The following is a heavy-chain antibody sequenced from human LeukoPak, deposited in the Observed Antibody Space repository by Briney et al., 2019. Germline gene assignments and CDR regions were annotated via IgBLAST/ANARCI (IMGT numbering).Heavy chain of an antibody. J-gene: IGHJ4*02. D-gene: IGHD3-22*01. CDR1: GFPFSSYG. CDR2: ISFDGSDK. Sequence: GRSLRLSCAASGFPFSSYGIHWVRQAPGKGLEWVAVISFDGSDKYYADSVKGRFTISRDNSKNTLYLQMNSLRAEDTAVYYCAKDDRAYYDSSGYYPHWGQGTLVTVSS. V-gene: IGHV3-30*18. CDR3: AKDDRAYYDSSGYYPH.